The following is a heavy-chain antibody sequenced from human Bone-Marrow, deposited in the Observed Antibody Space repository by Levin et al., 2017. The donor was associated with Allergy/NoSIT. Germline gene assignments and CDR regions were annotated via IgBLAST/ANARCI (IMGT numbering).Heavy chain of an antibody. CDR3: ARGEGTYDSSIDF. CDR1: GYSFTDYY. Sequence: AASVKVSCKASGYSFTDYYIHWVRQAPGQGLEWMGLINPSSGYTNSPQKLQGRVTMTRDTSTSTVYMELTSLRSEDTAIYYCARGEGTYDSSIDFWGQGSQVTVSS. V-gene: IGHV1-46*01. CDR2: INPSSGYT. D-gene: IGHD3-22*01. J-gene: IGHJ4*02.